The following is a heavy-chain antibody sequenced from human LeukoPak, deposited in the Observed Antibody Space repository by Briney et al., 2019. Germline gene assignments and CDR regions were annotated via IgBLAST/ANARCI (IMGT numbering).Heavy chain of an antibody. D-gene: IGHD1-20*01. J-gene: IGHJ4*02. CDR2: ISYDGSNK. Sequence: GALRLSCAASGFTFSSYAMHWVRQAPGKGLEWVAVISYDGSNKYYADSVKGRFTISRDNSKNTLYLQMNSLRAEDTAVYYCARDSITGNPIFDYWGQGTLVTVSS. CDR3: ARDSITGNPIFDY. V-gene: IGHV3-30*04. CDR1: GFTFSSYA.